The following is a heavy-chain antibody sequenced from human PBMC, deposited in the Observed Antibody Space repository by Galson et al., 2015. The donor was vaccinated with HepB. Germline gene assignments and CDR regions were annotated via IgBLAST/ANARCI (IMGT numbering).Heavy chain of an antibody. CDR3: AREGKATTPNPVHH. Sequence: SCKASGGTFNDYTISWVRQAPGQGLEWMGGITPIFGTPNYAQKFQGRVTITADESTNTAYMELGSLNSDDTAVYYCAREGKATTPNPVHHWGQGTLVTVSS. J-gene: IGHJ1*01. CDR1: GGTFNDYT. D-gene: IGHD1/OR15-1a*01. CDR2: ITPIFGTP. V-gene: IGHV1-69*01.